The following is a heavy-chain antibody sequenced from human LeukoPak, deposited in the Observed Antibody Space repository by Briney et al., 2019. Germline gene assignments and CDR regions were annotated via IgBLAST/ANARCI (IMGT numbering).Heavy chain of an antibody. D-gene: IGHD4-17*01. CDR1: GXTFSNSE. CDR2: ISSGGGTI. CDR3: ARDLDGDFNY. Sequence: PGGSLRLSCAASGXTFSNSEMNWVRQAPGKGLEWVSYISSGGGTIYYADSVKGRFTISRDNAKNSLYLRMNSLRAEDTAVYYCARDLDGDFNYWGQGTLVTVSS. J-gene: IGHJ4*02. V-gene: IGHV3-48*03.